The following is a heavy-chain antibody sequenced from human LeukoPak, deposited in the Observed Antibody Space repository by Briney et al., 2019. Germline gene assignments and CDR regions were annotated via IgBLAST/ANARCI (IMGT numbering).Heavy chain of an antibody. CDR1: GFTFSSYS. CDR2: ISSSSSYI. Sequence: NPGGSLRLSCAASGFTFSSYSMNWVRQAPGKGLEWVSSISSSSSYIYYADSVKGRFTISRDNSKNTLYLQMNSLRAEDTAVYYCARSSGWYEIDYWGQGTLVTVSS. V-gene: IGHV3-21*01. J-gene: IGHJ4*02. CDR3: ARSSGWYEIDY. D-gene: IGHD6-19*01.